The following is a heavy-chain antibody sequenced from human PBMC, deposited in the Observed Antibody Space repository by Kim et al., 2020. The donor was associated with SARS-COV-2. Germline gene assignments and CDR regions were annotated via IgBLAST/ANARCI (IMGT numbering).Heavy chain of an antibody. CDR2: ITGDGSNK. D-gene: IGHD3-10*01. J-gene: IGHJ4*02. CDR1: GFIFSKYA. CDR3: VRSTMVRRAPL. Sequence: GGSLRLSCEASGFIFSKYALSWVRQAPGEGLEWVAAITGDGSNKFFADSVKGRFTISRDNSKSILYLQMNSLRVEDTAMYYCVRSTMVRRAPLWGGGTL. V-gene: IGHV3-23*01.